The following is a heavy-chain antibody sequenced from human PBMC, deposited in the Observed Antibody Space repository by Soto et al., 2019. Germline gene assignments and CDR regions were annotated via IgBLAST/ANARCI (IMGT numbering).Heavy chain of an antibody. V-gene: IGHV3-23*01. D-gene: IGHD2-2*01. Sequence: GGSLRLSCAASGSTFSSYAMSWVRQAPGKGLEWVSAISGSGGSTYYADSVKGRFTISRDNSKNTLYLQMNSLRAEDTAVYYCAKDQVVVPAATGFAGWFDPWGQGTLVTVSS. CDR2: ISGSGGST. CDR3: AKDQVVVPAATGFAGWFDP. CDR1: GSTFSSYA. J-gene: IGHJ5*02.